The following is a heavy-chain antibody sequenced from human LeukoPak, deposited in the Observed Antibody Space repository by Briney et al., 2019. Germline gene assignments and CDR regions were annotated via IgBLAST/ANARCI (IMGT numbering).Heavy chain of an antibody. J-gene: IGHJ6*03. CDR2: IYYSGST. CDR1: GGSISSYY. V-gene: IGHV4-59*01. D-gene: IGHD5-18*01. Sequence: ASETLSLTCTVSGGSISSYYWSWIRQPPGKGLEWIGYIYYSGSTNYNPSLKSRVTISVDTSKNQFSLKLTSVTAADTAVYYCARTTEGGYTYGYFYYYYMDVWGKGTTVTVSS. CDR3: ARTTEGGYTYGYFYYYYMDV.